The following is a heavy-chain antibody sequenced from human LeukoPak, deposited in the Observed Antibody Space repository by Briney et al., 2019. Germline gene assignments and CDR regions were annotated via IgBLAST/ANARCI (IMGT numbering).Heavy chain of an antibody. J-gene: IGHJ4*02. CDR3: ARDQEGFDY. V-gene: IGHV3-48*02. Sequence: PGGSLRLSCAASGFTFSSYSMNWVRQAPGKGLEWVSHITASGTAMFYADSVKGRFTISRDNAKNSLYLQMNSLRDEDTAVYYCARDQEGFDYWGQGTLVTVSS. CDR1: GFTFSSYS. CDR2: ITASGTAM.